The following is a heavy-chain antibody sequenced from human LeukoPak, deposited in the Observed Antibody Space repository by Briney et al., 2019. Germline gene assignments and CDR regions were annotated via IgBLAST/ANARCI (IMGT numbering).Heavy chain of an antibody. Sequence: SVKVSCKASGGTFSSYAISWVRQAPGQGLEWMGRIIPILGIANYAQKFQGRVTITADKSTSTAYMELGSLRSEDTAVYYCARSSDTAMVVMDVWGQGTTVTVSS. CDR1: GGTFSSYA. D-gene: IGHD5-18*01. CDR2: IIPILGIA. J-gene: IGHJ6*02. CDR3: ARSSDTAMVVMDV. V-gene: IGHV1-69*04.